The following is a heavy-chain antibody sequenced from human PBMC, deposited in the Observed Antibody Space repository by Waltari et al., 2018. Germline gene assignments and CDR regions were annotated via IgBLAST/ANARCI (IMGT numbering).Heavy chain of an antibody. J-gene: IGHJ4*02. CDR2: IYPYNGNT. D-gene: IGHD6-13*01. Sequence: QLVQSGAEVKKPGASAKVSCKASGYIFSNYGITWVRKAPGQGLGWMGWIYPYNGNTKYEQNFQGRVTMTTDTSTTTAYMEIRSLRSDDTAIYYCARDDVDSSNFGGFWGQGTLVTVSS. V-gene: IGHV1-18*04. CDR3: ARDDVDSSNFGGF. CDR1: GYIFSNYG.